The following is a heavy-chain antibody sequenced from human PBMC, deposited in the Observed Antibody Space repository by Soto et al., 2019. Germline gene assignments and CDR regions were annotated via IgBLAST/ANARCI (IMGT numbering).Heavy chain of an antibody. V-gene: IGHV4-39*01. D-gene: IGHD2-8*01. CDR2: IYYSGST. J-gene: IGHJ4*02. CDR1: GGSISSSSYY. Sequence: QLQLQESGPGLVKPSETLSLTCTVSGGSISSSSYYWGWIRQPPGKGLEWIGSIYYSGSTYYNPSLKRRVTISVDTSPNQFSLTLSSVTAADTAVYYCARQPLMARYYFDYWGQGTLVTVSA. CDR3: ARQPLMARYYFDY.